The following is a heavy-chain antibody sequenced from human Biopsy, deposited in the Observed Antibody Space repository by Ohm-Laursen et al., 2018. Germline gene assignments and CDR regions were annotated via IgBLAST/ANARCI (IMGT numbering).Heavy chain of an antibody. J-gene: IGHJ6*02. CDR1: GESFNGYY. CDR2: INHSGRT. Sequence: PGTLSLTCAVYGESFNGYYWSWIRQTPGKGLEWIGEINHSGRTNYNPSLKSRVTISVDTSKNQFSLKVRSVTAADTAVYYCVRGVDYYDPYHYYALGVWGQGTTVTVSS. CDR3: VRGVDYYDPYHYYALGV. D-gene: IGHD3-22*01. V-gene: IGHV4-34*01.